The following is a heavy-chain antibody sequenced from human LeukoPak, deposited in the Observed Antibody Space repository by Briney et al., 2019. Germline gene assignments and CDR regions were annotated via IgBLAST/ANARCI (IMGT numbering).Heavy chain of an antibody. CDR1: GSTFTSYY. Sequence: ASVKVSCKASGSTFTSYYMHWVRQAPGQGLEWMGIINPSGGSTNYAQKFQGRVTMTRDTSTSTVYMELSSLRPEDTAVYFCARDRNLEYSSSSGRFDPWGQGTLVTV. V-gene: IGHV1-46*03. CDR3: ARDRNLEYSSSSGRFDP. D-gene: IGHD6-6*01. J-gene: IGHJ5*02. CDR2: INPSGGST.